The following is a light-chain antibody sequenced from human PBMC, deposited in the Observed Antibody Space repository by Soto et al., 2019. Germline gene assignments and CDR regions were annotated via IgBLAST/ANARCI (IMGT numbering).Light chain of an antibody. CDR3: QQYGSSPWT. V-gene: IGKV3-20*01. CDR1: QSVSTN. J-gene: IGKJ1*01. Sequence: EIVMTQSPATLSVSPGERATLSCRASQSVSTNVAWYHQKPGQAPRLLIYGASTRATGIPDRFSGSGSGTDFTLTISRLESEDFAVYYCQQYGSSPWTFGQGTKVDIK. CDR2: GAS.